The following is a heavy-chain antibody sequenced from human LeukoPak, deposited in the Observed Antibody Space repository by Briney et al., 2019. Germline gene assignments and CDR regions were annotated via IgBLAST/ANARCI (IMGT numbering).Heavy chain of an antibody. J-gene: IGHJ4*02. CDR2: IIPIFGTA. CDR1: GGTFSSYA. Sequence: ASVEVSCKASGGTFSSYAISWVRQAPGQGLEWMGGIIPIFGTANYAQKFQGRVTITADESTSTAYMELSSLRSEDTAVYYCARDPGLLWFGELSDYFDYWGQGTLVTVSS. V-gene: IGHV1-69*13. CDR3: ARDPGLLWFGELSDYFDY. D-gene: IGHD3-10*01.